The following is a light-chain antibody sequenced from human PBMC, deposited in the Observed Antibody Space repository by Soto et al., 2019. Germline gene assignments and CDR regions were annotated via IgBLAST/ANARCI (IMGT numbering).Light chain of an antibody. Sequence: EVVLTQSPATLSVSPGERAILSCRASQSVGRSLAWYQQKPGQAPRLLIYDASNRATGIPARFSGSGSGTDFTLTINSLEPEDFAVYYCQQRSSWPLITFGQGTRLEIK. CDR3: QQRSSWPLIT. V-gene: IGKV3-11*01. CDR2: DAS. J-gene: IGKJ5*01. CDR1: QSVGRS.